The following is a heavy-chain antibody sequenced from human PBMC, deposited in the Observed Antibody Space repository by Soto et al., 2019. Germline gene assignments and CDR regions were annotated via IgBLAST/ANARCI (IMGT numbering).Heavy chain of an antibody. Sequence: GESLKISCAASGFTFSDYYMSWIRQAPGKGLEWVSYISSSSSYTNYADSVKGRFTISRDNAKNSLYLQMNSLRAEDTAVYYCANTLLVELEYSSSSGGMDVWGQGTTVTVSS. CDR3: ANTLLVELEYSSSSGGMDV. CDR1: GFTFSDYY. V-gene: IGHV3-11*06. CDR2: ISSSSSYT. D-gene: IGHD6-6*01. J-gene: IGHJ6*02.